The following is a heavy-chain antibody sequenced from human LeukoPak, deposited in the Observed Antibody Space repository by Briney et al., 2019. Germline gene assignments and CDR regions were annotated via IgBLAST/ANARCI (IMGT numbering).Heavy chain of an antibody. D-gene: IGHD5-18*01. CDR3: AKDGAGYSYGHFDY. CDR1: GFTFSSYG. CDR2: ISYDGSNK. J-gene: IGHJ4*02. Sequence: GGSLRLSCAVSGFTFSSYGMHWVRQAPGKGLEWVALISYDGSNKYYADSVRSRFTISRDNSKNTLYLQMNSLRAEDTAVYYCAKDGAGYSYGHFDYWGQGTLVTVSS. V-gene: IGHV3-30*18.